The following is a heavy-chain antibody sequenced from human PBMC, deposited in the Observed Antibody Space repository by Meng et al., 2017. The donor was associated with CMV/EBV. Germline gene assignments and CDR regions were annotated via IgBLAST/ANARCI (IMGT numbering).Heavy chain of an antibody. Sequence: SETLSLTCTVPGGSVSSGSYYGSWIRQPPGKGLEWIGYIYYRGSTNYNPSLTSRVTISVDTSKNQFSLKLSSVTAADTAVYYCARDPYPSYDFWSGPNPKYYYYGMDVWGQGTTVTVSS. CDR2: IYYRGST. D-gene: IGHD3-3*01. CDR3: ARDPYPSYDFWSGPNPKYYYYGMDV. CDR1: GGSVSSGSYY. J-gene: IGHJ6*02. V-gene: IGHV4-61*01.